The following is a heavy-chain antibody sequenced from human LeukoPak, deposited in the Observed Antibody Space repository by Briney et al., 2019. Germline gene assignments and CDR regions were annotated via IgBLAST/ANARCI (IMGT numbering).Heavy chain of an antibody. J-gene: IGHJ4*02. Sequence: ASVKVSCKASGYTFTSYYMHWVRQAPGQGLEWMGIINPSGGSTSYAQKFQGRVTMTRDTSTSTVYMKLSSLRSEDTAVYYCARDPGPTYCGGDCHVLGFDYWGQGTLVTVSS. CDR3: ARDPGPTYCGGDCHVLGFDY. V-gene: IGHV1-46*01. CDR2: INPSGGST. D-gene: IGHD2-21*02. CDR1: GYTFTSYY.